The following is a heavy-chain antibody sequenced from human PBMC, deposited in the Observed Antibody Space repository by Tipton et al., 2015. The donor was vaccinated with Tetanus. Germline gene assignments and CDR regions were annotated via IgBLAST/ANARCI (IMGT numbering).Heavy chain of an antibody. CDR3: ARLSSSANDAHAFDI. J-gene: IGHJ3*02. V-gene: IGHV4-39*01. D-gene: IGHD3-22*01. Sequence: LSLTCTVSGGSISSFNYYWGWIRQPPGKGLEWIGSIYYSGSTYYNPSLRSRVTMSVDTSKIQFSLKVSSVTAADTAVYYCARLSSSANDAHAFDIWGQGTMVTVSS. CDR2: IYYSGST. CDR1: GGSISSFNYY.